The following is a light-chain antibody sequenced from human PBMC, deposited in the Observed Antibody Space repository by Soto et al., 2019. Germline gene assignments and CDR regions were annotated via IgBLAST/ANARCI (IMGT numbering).Light chain of an antibody. CDR2: LAS. J-gene: IGKJ2*01. CDR1: QSLLHRNGNNY. V-gene: IGKV2-28*01. CDR3: MQPLQNPYT. Sequence: DIVMTQSPLSLSVTPGESASISCRSSQSLLHRNGNNYLDWYVQKPGQSPQLLIFLASTRASGVSARFSGSGSGTDFTLKIINVEAADVGFYFCMQPLQNPYTFGQGTKLEI.